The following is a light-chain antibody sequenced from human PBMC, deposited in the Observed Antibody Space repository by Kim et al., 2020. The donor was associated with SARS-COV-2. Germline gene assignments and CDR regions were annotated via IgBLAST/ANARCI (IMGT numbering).Light chain of an antibody. CDR2: DAS. Sequence: SLSPGERAPLSCRASQSVSPYLAGYQQKPGQAPRLLIYDASKRATGIPARFSGSGSGTDFTLTISSLEPDDFAVYYCQLRTNWLTSGGGTKVDIK. CDR1: QSVSPY. CDR3: QLRTNWLT. V-gene: IGKV3-11*01. J-gene: IGKJ4*01.